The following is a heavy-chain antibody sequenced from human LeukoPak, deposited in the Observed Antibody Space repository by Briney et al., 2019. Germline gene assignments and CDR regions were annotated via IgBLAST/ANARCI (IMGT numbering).Heavy chain of an antibody. CDR2: ISGSGGNV. Sequence: GGSLRLSCGASGFTFSNYGMLWVRQAPGKGLEWVSSISGSGGNVYYAGSVRGRFTISRDNSKNTVYLQMNSLRAEDTATYYCARDIRNYYDSGAYGWFDPWGQGTLVPVSS. V-gene: IGHV3-23*01. J-gene: IGHJ5*02. CDR3: ARDIRNYYDSGAYGWFDP. CDR1: GFTFSNYG. D-gene: IGHD3-10*01.